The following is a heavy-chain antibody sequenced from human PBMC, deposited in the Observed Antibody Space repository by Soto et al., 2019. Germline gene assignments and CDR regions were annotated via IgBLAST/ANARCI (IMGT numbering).Heavy chain of an antibody. CDR2: IDWDDDQ. J-gene: IGHJ5*02. CDR3: ARSRYYDFWSGLNWFDP. Sequence: GSGHTLVNPTQTLTLTCTFSGFSLSTSGVRVSWIRQASGKALEWLALIDWDDDQYLSTSLKTTLTISKDTSKNQVVLTMTNMDPVDTATYYCARSRYYDFWSGLNWFDPWGQGTLVTVSS. CDR1: GFSLSTSGVR. V-gene: IGHV2-70*01. D-gene: IGHD3-3*01.